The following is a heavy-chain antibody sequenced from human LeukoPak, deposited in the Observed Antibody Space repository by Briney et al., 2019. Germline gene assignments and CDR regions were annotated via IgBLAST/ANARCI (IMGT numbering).Heavy chain of an antibody. CDR1: GGSVSSGSYY. D-gene: IGHD2-15*01. J-gene: IGHJ3*02. V-gene: IGHV4-61*01. CDR3: ASRYCSGGSCYLDAFDI. CDR2: IYYSGST. Sequence: SETLSLTCTVAGGSVSSGSYYWSWIRQPPGKGLEWIGYIYYSGSTNYNPSLKSRVTISVDTSKNQFSVKLSSVTAADTAVYYCASRYCSGGSCYLDAFDIWGQGTMVTVSS.